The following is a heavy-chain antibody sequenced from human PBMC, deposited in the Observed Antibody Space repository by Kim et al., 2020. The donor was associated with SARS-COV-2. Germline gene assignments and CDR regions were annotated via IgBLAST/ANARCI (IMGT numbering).Heavy chain of an antibody. CDR1: GFTFSNAW. V-gene: IGHV3-15*01. CDR3: TTSNWYSSSSWIDY. Sequence: GGSLRLSCAASGFTFSNAWMSWVRQAPGKGLEWVGRIKSKTDGGTTDYAAPVKGRFTISRDDSKNTPYLQMNTLKTEDTAVYYCTTSNWYSSSSWIDYWGQGTLVTVSS. J-gene: IGHJ4*02. CDR2: IKSKTDGGTT. D-gene: IGHD6-6*01.